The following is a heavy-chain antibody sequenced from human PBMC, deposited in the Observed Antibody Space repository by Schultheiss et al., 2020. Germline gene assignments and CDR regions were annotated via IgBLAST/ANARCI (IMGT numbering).Heavy chain of an antibody. J-gene: IGHJ4*02. CDR3: ARGVVVAVYYFDY. Sequence: GGSLRLSCAASGFTFSNAWMNWVRQAPGKGLEWVAVISYDGSNKYYADSVKGRFTISRDNSKNTLYLQMNSLRAEDTAVYYCARGVVVAVYYFDYWGQGTLVTVSS. V-gene: IGHV3-30*03. CDR2: ISYDGSNK. CDR1: GFTFSNAW. D-gene: IGHD2-15*01.